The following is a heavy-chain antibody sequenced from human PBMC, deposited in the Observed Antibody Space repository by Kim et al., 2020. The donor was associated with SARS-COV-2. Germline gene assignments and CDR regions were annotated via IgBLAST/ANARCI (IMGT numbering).Heavy chain of an antibody. CDR2: INPIFGTA. J-gene: IGHJ3*02. D-gene: IGHD1-26*01. CDR3: ARGWELLISGAFDI. CDR1: GGTFSSYA. Sequence: SVKVSCKASGGTFSSYAISWVRQAPGQGLEWMGGINPIFGTANYAQKFQGRVTITADESTSTAYMELSSLRSEDTAVYYCARGWELLISGAFDIWGQGTMVTVSS. V-gene: IGHV1-69*13.